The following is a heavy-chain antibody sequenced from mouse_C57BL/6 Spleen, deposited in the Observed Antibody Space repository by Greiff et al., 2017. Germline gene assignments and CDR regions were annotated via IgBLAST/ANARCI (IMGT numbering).Heavy chain of an antibody. Sequence: QVQLQQPGAELVRPGSSVKLSCKASGYTFTSYWMHWVKQRPIQGLEWIGNIDPSDSETHYNQKFKDKATLTVDKSYSTAYMQLSSLTSEDSAVYYCARSGYYGSSPAWFAYWGQGTLVTVSA. J-gene: IGHJ3*01. CDR2: IDPSDSET. CDR3: ARSGYYGSSPAWFAY. CDR1: GYTFTSYW. V-gene: IGHV1-52*01. D-gene: IGHD1-1*01.